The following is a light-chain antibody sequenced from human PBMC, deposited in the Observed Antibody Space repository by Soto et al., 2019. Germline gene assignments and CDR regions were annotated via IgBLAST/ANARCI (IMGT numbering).Light chain of an antibody. V-gene: IGKV1-33*01. Sequence: DIQMTQSPSSLSASVGDRVTITCRASQGIRNDLGWYRQKPGKAPKLLIYDASSLESGVPSRFSGSGSGTDFTFTISSLQPEDIATYYCQQYDNLPLTFGGGTKVDIK. J-gene: IGKJ4*01. CDR2: DAS. CDR3: QQYDNLPLT. CDR1: QGIRND.